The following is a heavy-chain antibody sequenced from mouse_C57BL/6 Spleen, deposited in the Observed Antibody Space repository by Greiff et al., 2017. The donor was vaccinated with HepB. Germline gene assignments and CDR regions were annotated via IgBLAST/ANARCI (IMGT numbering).Heavy chain of an antibody. CDR1: GFSLTSYG. Sequence: VQLQQSGPGLVQPSQSLSITCTVSGFSLTSYGVHWVRQSPGKGLEWLGVIWTGGSTDNNAAFIARLSISKDNSKSQVFFKMNSLQADDTAIYYCARNGGDDSFDYWGQGTTLTVSS. CDR3: ARNGGDDSFDY. J-gene: IGHJ2*01. D-gene: IGHD2-2*01. V-gene: IGHV2-2*01. CDR2: IWTGGST.